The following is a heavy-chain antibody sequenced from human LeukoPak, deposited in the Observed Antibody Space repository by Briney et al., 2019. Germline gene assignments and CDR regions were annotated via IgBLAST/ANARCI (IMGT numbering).Heavy chain of an antibody. CDR1: GFTFSSYA. CDR3: AKDPHVLITFGGADY. D-gene: IGHD3-16*01. J-gene: IGHJ4*02. Sequence: GGSLRLSCAASGFTFSSYAMSWVRQAPGKGLEWVSAISGSGGSTYYADSVRGRFTISRDNSKNTLYLQMNSLRAEDTAVYYCAKDPHVLITFGGADYWGQGALVTVS. CDR2: ISGSGGST. V-gene: IGHV3-23*01.